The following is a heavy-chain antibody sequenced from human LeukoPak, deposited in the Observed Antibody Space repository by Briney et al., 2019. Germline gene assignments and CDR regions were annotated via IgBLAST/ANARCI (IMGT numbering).Heavy chain of an antibody. CDR1: GFTVSSDY. CDR3: ARYHTSLNY. D-gene: IGHD2-2*01. Sequence: GGSLRLSCAASGFTVSSDYMTWVRQAPGKGLEWVSVIYSGGSTYYADSVKGRFTISRDNSKNTVYLQLNNLRVEDTAVYYCARYHTSLNYWGQGTLVTASS. V-gene: IGHV3-53*01. CDR2: IYSGGST. J-gene: IGHJ4*02.